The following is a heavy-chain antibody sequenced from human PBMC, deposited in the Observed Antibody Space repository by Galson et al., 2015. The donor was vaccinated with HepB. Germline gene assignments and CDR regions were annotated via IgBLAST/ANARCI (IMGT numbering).Heavy chain of an antibody. D-gene: IGHD5-18*01. J-gene: IGHJ6*02. Sequence: SVKVSCKASGYTFTSYGISWVRQAPGQGLEWMGWISAYNGNTNYAQKLQGRVTMTTDTSTSTAYMELRSLRSDDTAVYYCAREGWIQLWTPEEYYYYYGMDVWGQGTTVTVSS. V-gene: IGHV1-18*04. CDR2: ISAYNGNT. CDR3: AREGWIQLWTPEEYYYYYGMDV. CDR1: GYTFTSYG.